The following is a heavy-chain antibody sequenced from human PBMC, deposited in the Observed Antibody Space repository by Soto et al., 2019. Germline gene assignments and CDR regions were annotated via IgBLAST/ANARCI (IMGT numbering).Heavy chain of an antibody. CDR2: IIPMLGMS. J-gene: IGHJ4*02. D-gene: IGHD3-10*01. Sequence: QVQLVQSGAEVKKPGSPVRVSCTASGDTFNFYTISWVRQVPGQGPEWMGRIIPMLGMSNYAQKFQGRVTXXXDXXTSTGYMNLSGLTSEDTAVYYCATNYGSGSTHFDYWGQGTLVTVSS. CDR1: GDTFNFYT. CDR3: ATNYGSGSTHFDY. V-gene: IGHV1-69*02.